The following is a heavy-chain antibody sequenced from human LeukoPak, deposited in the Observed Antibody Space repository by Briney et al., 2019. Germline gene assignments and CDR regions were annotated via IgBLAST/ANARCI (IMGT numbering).Heavy chain of an antibody. J-gene: IGHJ6*02. CDR1: GFTVSSNY. CDR3: ARETSRSNYYYYGMDV. CDR2: IYSGGST. V-gene: IGHV3-53*01. Sequence: GGSLRLSCAASGFTVSSNYMSWVRQAPGKGLEWVSVIYSGGSTYYADSVKGRFTISRDNSKNTLYLQMNSLRAEDTAVYYCARETSRSNYYYYGMDVWGQGTTVTVSS.